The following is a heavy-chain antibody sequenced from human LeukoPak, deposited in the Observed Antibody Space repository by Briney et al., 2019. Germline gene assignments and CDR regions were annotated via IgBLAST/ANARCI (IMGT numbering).Heavy chain of an antibody. CDR2: INTGNGNT. V-gene: IGHV1-3*04. CDR1: GYTFTIYA. J-gene: IGHJ4*02. Sequence: ASVTVSCTASGYTFTIYAMHWVRQAPGQRLECMGWINTGNGNTKYSQKFQGRVTITRDTSASTAYMDLSSLRSEDTAVYYCARNTETAIPLPYYFDYWGQGTLVTVSS. D-gene: IGHD2-21*02. CDR3: ARNTETAIPLPYYFDY.